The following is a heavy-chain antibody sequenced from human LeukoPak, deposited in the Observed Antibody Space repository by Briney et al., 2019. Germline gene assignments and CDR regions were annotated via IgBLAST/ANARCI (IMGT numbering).Heavy chain of an antibody. CDR2: INPNSRST. V-gene: IGHV1-2*02. CDR1: GYTFTDYY. D-gene: IGHD5-18*01. CDR3: ARRAREYSHDAFDI. Sequence: EASVKVSCKASGYTFTDYYMHWVRQAPGQGLEWMGWINPNSRSTDSAQKFQGRFSMTRDTSISTAYMELSRLRSDDTAVYYCARRAREYSHDAFDIWGQGTMVTVSS. J-gene: IGHJ3*02.